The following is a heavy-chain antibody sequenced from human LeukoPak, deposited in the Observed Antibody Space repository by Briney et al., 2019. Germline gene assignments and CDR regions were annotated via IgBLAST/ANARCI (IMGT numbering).Heavy chain of an antibody. V-gene: IGHV4-39*01. CDR3: ASTPTHNYYYYYMDV. J-gene: IGHJ6*03. Sequence: PSETLSLTCTVSGGSISSSSYYWGWIRQPPGKGLEWIGSIYYSGSTYYNPSLKSRVTISVDTSKNQFSLKLSSVTAADTAVYYCASTPTHNYYYYYMDVWGKGTTVTISS. D-gene: IGHD2-15*01. CDR2: IYYSGST. CDR1: GGSISSSSYY.